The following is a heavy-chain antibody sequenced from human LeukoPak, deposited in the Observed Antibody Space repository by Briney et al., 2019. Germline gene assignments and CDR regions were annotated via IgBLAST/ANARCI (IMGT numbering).Heavy chain of an antibody. J-gene: IGHJ4*02. D-gene: IGHD5-12*01. CDR1: GGSINSYY. CDR3: ARVGYSGYDFDY. Sequence: SETLSLTCTVSGGSINSYYWSWIRQPAGKGLEWIGRIYTSGSTNYNPSLKSRVTMSVDTSENQFSLKLSSVTAADTAVYYCARVGYSGYDFDYWGQGTLVTVSS. V-gene: IGHV4-4*07. CDR2: IYTSGST.